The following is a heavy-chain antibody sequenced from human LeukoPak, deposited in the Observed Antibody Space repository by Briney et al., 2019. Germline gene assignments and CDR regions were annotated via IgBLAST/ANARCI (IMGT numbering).Heavy chain of an antibody. Sequence: SGGSLRLSCAVSGFTFSSYAISWVRQAPGTGLQWVSAISGSGYNTYYADSVKGRFTISRDNSKSTLYLQIDSLRAEDTAVYYCARDAYCTSASCRRDFDSWGQGTLVTVSS. CDR2: ISGSGYNT. J-gene: IGHJ4*02. V-gene: IGHV3-23*01. CDR3: ARDAYCTSASCRRDFDS. D-gene: IGHD2-2*01. CDR1: GFTFSSYA.